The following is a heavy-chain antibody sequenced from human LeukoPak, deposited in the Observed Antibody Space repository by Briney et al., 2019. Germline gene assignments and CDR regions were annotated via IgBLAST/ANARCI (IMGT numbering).Heavy chain of an antibody. CDR3: AREGDYVWGSYRPPCFDY. V-gene: IGHV3-23*01. CDR1: GFTFSSYG. D-gene: IGHD3-16*02. CDR2: ISGSGGST. J-gene: IGHJ4*02. Sequence: GGSLRLSCAASGFTFSSYGMSWVRHAPGKGLEWVSAISGSGGSTYYADSVKGRFTISRDNSKNTLYLQMNSLRAEDTAVYYCAREGDYVWGSYRPPCFDYWGQGTLVTVSS.